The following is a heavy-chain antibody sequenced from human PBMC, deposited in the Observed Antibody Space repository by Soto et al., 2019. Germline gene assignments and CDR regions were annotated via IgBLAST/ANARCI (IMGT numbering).Heavy chain of an antibody. D-gene: IGHD3-22*01. J-gene: IGHJ4*02. V-gene: IGHV4-31*03. CDR2: IHYSGDS. CDR1: GDSVSSKNYY. CDR3: ARDVNDSSGSQGFDY. Sequence: SETLSLACTVMGDSVSSKNYYWSWIRQRPGKGLEWIGYIHYSGDSYDNPSLTSRITMSMDVSKNQFSLNLRSVTAADTAIYYCARDVNDSSGSQGFDYWGQGTLVT.